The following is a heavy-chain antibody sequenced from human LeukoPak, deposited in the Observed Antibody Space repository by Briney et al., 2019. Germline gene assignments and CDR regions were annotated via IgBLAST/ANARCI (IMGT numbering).Heavy chain of an antibody. Sequence: GGSLRLSCAASGFTLSSYAMSWVRQAPGKGLEWVSCISGSGGSTYYADSVKGRFTISRDNSKSTLYLQMNGLTAEDTALYYCARRLVTAGITDFFDSWGQGTLVSVSS. CDR2: ISGSGGST. D-gene: IGHD2-2*01. J-gene: IGHJ4*02. CDR1: GFTLSSYA. V-gene: IGHV3-23*01. CDR3: ARRLVTAGITDFFDS.